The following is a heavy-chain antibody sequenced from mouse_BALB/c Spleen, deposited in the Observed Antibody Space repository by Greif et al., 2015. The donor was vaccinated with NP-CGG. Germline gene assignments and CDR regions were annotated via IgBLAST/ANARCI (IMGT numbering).Heavy chain of an antibody. CDR1: GYAFRSYW. CDR3: ARYDYDYYAMDY. V-gene: IGHV1-80*01. J-gene: IGHJ4*01. D-gene: IGHD2-4*01. Sequence: VKLVESGAELVRPGSSVKISCKASGYAFRSYWMSWVKQRPGQGLEWIGQIYPGDGDTNYNGKFKGKATLTADKSSSTAYMQLSSLTSEDSAVYFCARYDYDYYAMDYWGQGTSVTVSS. CDR2: IYPGDGDT.